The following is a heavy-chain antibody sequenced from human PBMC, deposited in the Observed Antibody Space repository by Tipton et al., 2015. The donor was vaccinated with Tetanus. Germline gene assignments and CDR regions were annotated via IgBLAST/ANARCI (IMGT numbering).Heavy chain of an antibody. J-gene: IGHJ4*02. D-gene: IGHD5-12*01. CDR2: IYQTDST. Sequence: GLVKPSQTLSLTCNVSGGLITTGGYSWGWIRQPPGQGLEWLGYIYQTDSTYYNPSVRSRLTLSLQRSKNQVSLKLSSVTAADTAVYYCVRGRGLGAYSFRFEYWGQGALVTVSS. CDR3: VRGRGLGAYSFRFEY. V-gene: IGHV4-30-2*01. CDR1: GGLITTGGYS.